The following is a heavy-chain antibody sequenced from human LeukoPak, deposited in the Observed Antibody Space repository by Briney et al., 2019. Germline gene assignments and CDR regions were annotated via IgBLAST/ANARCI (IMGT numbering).Heavy chain of an antibody. CDR2: IIPIFGTA. J-gene: IGHJ4*02. V-gene: IGHV1-69*05. CDR3: ARQQDSSGYSDQFDY. D-gene: IGHD3-22*01. Sequence: SVKVSCKVSGYTLTELSMHWVRQAPGQGLEWMGGIIPIFGTANYAQKFQGRVTITTDESTSTAYMELSSLRSEDTAVYYCARQQDSSGYSDQFDYWGQGTLVTVSS. CDR1: GYTLTELS.